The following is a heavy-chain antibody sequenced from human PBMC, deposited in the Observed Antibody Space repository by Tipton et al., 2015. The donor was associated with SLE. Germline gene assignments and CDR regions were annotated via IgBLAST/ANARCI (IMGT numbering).Heavy chain of an antibody. CDR1: GFTVSSNY. D-gene: IGHD5-18*01. V-gene: IGHV3-66*02. J-gene: IGHJ4*02. CDR3: AKDGSYGKRVDGFFDY. Sequence: GSLRLSCAASGFTVSSNYMSWVRQAPGKGLEWVSVIYSGGSTYYADSVKGRFTISRDNSKNTLYLQMNSLRAEGTAVYYCAKDGSYGKRVDGFFDYWGQGTLVTVSS. CDR2: IYSGGST.